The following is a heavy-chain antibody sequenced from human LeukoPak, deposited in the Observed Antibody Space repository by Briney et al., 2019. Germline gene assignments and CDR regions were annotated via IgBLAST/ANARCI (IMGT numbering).Heavy chain of an antibody. J-gene: IGHJ4*02. CDR3: ARDSSGWYSFDY. CDR1: GFTVSSSY. D-gene: IGHD6-19*01. CDR2: IYSSGRT. Sequence: GGSMRLSCAASGFTVSSSYMSWVRQAPGKGLEWVSVIYSSGRTSYADSVKGRFSISRDNSQNTLYLQMNSLRAEDTAVYYCARDSSGWYSFDYWGQGTLVTVSS. V-gene: IGHV3-66*01.